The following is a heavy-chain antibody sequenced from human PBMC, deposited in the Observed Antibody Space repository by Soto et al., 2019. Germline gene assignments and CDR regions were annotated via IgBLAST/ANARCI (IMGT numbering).Heavy chain of an antibody. CDR1: GFTFSSYG. Sequence: GGSLRLSCAASGFTFSSYGMHWVRQAPGKGLEWVAVIWYDGSNKYYADSVKGRFTISRDNSKNTLYLQMNSLRAEDTAVYYCARVLSPKTHYYDSSGMGDYWGQGTLVTVSS. D-gene: IGHD3-22*01. CDR3: ARVLSPKTHYYDSSGMGDY. J-gene: IGHJ4*02. CDR2: IWYDGSNK. V-gene: IGHV3-33*01.